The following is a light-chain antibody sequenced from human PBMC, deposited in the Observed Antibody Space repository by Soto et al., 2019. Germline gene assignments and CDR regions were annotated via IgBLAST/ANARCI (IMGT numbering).Light chain of an antibody. V-gene: IGLV1-44*01. CDR3: AVWDDSLNCRV. CDR2: SGN. J-gene: IGLJ1*01. Sequence: QSVLTQPPSASGTPGQRVTISCSGSNSNIGRNTLNWYQQLPGTAPKLLIFSGNQRPSGVPDRFSGSKSGTSASLAISGLHSEDEADYYCAVWDDSLNCRVFGTVTKVTVL. CDR1: NSNIGRNT.